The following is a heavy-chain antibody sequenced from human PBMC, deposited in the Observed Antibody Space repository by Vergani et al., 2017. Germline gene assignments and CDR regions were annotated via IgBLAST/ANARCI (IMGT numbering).Heavy chain of an antibody. Sequence: QVQLVESGGGVVQPGRSLRLSCAASGFTFSSYAMHWVRQAPGKGLEWVAVISYDGSNKYYADSVKGRFTISRDNSKNTLYMQMNSLRAEDTAVYYCARDRNTMVRGVMNYWSQGTLVTVSS. CDR1: GFTFSSYA. CDR3: ARDRNTMVRGVMNY. CDR2: ISYDGSNK. D-gene: IGHD3-10*01. V-gene: IGHV3-30-3*01. J-gene: IGHJ4*02.